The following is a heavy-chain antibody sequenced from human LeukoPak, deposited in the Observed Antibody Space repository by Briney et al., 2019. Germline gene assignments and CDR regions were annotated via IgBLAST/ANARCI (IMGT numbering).Heavy chain of an antibody. CDR2: ISSSSSYI. CDR3: ARAHNWKYGSFDF. V-gene: IGHV3-21*01. J-gene: IGHJ4*01. CDR1: GFTFSSYS. D-gene: IGHD1-7*01. Sequence: PGGSLRLSCSASGFTFSSYSMNWVRQAPGKGLEWVSSISSSSSYIYYADSVKGRFTIYRANAKNSLYLQMNRLRPEDTAVYYCARAHNWKYGSFDFWGQGTLVTVSS.